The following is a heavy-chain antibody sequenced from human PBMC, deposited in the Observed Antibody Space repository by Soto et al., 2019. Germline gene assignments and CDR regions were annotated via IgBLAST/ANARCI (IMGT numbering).Heavy chain of an antibody. CDR2: ISAYNGNT. CDR3: ARDYCSSTSCSFDY. J-gene: IGHJ4*02. CDR1: GYTFTSYG. Sequence: GASVKVSCKASGYTFTSYGISWVRQAPGQGLEWMGWISAYNGNTNYAQKLQGRVTMTTDASTSTAYMELRSLRSDDTAVYYCARDYCSSTSCSFDYWGQGTLVTVS. D-gene: IGHD2-2*01. V-gene: IGHV1-18*01.